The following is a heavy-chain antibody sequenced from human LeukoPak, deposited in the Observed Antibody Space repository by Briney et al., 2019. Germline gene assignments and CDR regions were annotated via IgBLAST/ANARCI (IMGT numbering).Heavy chain of an antibody. Sequence: GGSLRLSCAASEFTFSNYWMSWVRQAPGKGLERVAHTNQDGSKNYYVDSVRGRFTISRDNAKNSLYLQMDSLRADDTAMYYCARNHFNQNVFDVWGQGTMVTVSS. D-gene: IGHD1-14*01. CDR3: ARNHFNQNVFDV. V-gene: IGHV3-7*01. CDR2: TNQDGSKN. J-gene: IGHJ3*01. CDR1: EFTFSNYW.